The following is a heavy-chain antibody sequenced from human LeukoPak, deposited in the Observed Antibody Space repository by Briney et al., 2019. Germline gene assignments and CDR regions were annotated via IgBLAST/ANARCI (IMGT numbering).Heavy chain of an antibody. J-gene: IGHJ5*02. D-gene: IGHD4-23*01. Sequence: ASVKVSFKASGYTFTSYDINWVRQATGQGLEWMGWMSPNSDNTGYAQKFQGRVTFTRDTSISTAYMELRSLTSEDTAVYYCARDYGGSSGWFDPWGQGTLVTVSS. CDR1: GYTFTSYD. CDR2: MSPNSDNT. CDR3: ARDYGGSSGWFDP. V-gene: IGHV1-8*01.